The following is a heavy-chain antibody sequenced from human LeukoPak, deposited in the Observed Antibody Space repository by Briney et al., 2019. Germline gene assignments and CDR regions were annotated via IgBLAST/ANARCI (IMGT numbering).Heavy chain of an antibody. V-gene: IGHV4-34*01. D-gene: IGHD3-10*01. CDR2: IYYSGST. CDR1: GGSFSGYY. J-gene: IGHJ5*02. Sequence: PSETLSLTCAVYGGSFSGYYWTWIRQPPRKGLEWIGNIYYSGSTYYNASLQSRVTISVDTSKKQFSLKLSSVTAADTAVYYCARHVGFITMVRGVINNNWFDPWGQGTLVTVSS. CDR3: ARHVGFITMVRGVINNNWFDP.